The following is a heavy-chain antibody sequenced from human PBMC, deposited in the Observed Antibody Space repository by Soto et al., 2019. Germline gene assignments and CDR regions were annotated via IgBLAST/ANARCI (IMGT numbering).Heavy chain of an antibody. CDR1: GFTFSSYA. Sequence: PGGSLRLSCAASGFTFSSYAMSWVRQAPGKGPEWVSTIIGSGGSTYYANSVKGRFTISRDNSKNTLYLQMNSLRAEDTAVYYCVKDQMKDTAMRLFDSWGQGTLVTVSS. V-gene: IGHV3-23*01. D-gene: IGHD5-18*01. CDR2: IIGSGGST. J-gene: IGHJ4*02. CDR3: VKDQMKDTAMRLFDS.